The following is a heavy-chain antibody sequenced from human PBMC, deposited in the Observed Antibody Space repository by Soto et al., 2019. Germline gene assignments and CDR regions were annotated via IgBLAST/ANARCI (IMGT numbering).Heavy chain of an antibody. V-gene: IGHV1-8*01. CDR3: ARGKGHLGYCSGGSCYRYFDY. J-gene: IGHJ4*02. CDR2: MNPNSGNT. CDR1: GYTFTSYD. D-gene: IGHD2-15*01. Sequence: ASVKVSCKASGYTFTSYDINWVRQATGQGLEWMGWMNPNSGNTGYAQKFQGRVTMTRNTSISTAYMELSSLRSEDTAVYYCARGKGHLGYCSGGSCYRYFDYWGQGTLVTVSS.